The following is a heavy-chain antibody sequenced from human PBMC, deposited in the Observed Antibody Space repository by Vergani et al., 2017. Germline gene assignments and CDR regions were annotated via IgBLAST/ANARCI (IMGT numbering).Heavy chain of an antibody. CDR3: ARLTSGSYYEVAYYFDY. J-gene: IGHJ4*02. CDR2: IKSKTDGGKT. Sequence: EVQLVESGGGLVKPGGSLRLSCAASGFTFSNAWMSWVRQAPGKGLEWVGRIKSKTDGGKTDYAAPVKGRFTISRDDSKKTLYLQMNSLRAEDTAVYYCARLTSGSYYEVAYYFDYWGQGTLVTVSS. D-gene: IGHD1-26*01. CDR1: GFTFSNAW. V-gene: IGHV3-15*01.